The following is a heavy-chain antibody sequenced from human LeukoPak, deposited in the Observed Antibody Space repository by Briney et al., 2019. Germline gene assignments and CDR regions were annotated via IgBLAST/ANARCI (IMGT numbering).Heavy chain of an antibody. CDR1: GFTFSDSY. J-gene: IGHJ4*02. V-gene: IGHV3-11*01. CDR3: AKVGGDWGEGYFDY. CDR2: ISSSGGTI. D-gene: IGHD3-16*01. Sequence: GGSLRLSCSASGFTFSDSYMSWIRQVPGKGLEWISYISSSGGTIYYADSVKGRFTISRDNAKNSLYLQMNSLRAEDTAVYYCAKVGGDWGEGYFDYWGQGTLVTVSS.